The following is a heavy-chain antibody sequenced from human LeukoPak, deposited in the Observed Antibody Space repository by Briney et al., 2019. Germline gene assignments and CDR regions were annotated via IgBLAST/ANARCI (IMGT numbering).Heavy chain of an antibody. CDR1: GGSISSGDYY. CDR3: ARDSYYYDSSGYSLPAFDI. J-gene: IGHJ3*02. Sequence: PLETLSLTCSVSGGSISSGDYYWSWIRQPPGKGLEWIGNIYYSGSTYYNPSLKSRVTISVDTSKNQFSLKLSSVTAADTAVYYCARDSYYYDSSGYSLPAFDIWGQGTMVTVSS. V-gene: IGHV4-30-4*01. CDR2: IYYSGST. D-gene: IGHD3-22*01.